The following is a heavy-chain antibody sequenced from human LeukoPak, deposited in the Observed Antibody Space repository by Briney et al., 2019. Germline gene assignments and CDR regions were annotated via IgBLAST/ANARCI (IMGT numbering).Heavy chain of an antibody. J-gene: IGHJ6*04. CDR2: INPSGGST. V-gene: IGHV1-46*01. D-gene: IGHD3-3*01. CDR3: ARENGVYGMDV. CDR1: GYTFTSYY. Sequence: ASVTVSCTASGYTFTSYYMHWVRQAPGQGLEWMGIINPSGGSTSYAQKFQGRVTMTRDTSTSTVYMELSSLRSEDTAVYYCARENGVYGMDVWGKGTTVTVSS.